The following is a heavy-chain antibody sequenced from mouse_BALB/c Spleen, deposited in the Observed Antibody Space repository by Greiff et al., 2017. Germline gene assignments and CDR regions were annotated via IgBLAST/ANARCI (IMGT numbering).Heavy chain of an antibody. J-gene: IGHJ4*01. Sequence: VQLQQSGAELMKPGASVKISCKATGYTFSSYWIEWVKQRPGHGLEWIGEILPGSGSTNYNEKFKGKATFTADTSSNTAYMQLSSLTSEDSAVYYCARSGYDYAMDYWGQGTSVTVSS. V-gene: IGHV1-9*01. D-gene: IGHD2-14*01. CDR3: ARSGYDYAMDY. CDR2: ILPGSGST. CDR1: GYTFSSYW.